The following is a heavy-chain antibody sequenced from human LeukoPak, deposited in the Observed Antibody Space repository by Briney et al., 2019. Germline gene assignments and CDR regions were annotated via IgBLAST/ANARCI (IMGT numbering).Heavy chain of an antibody. CDR1: GDSVSSNSVT. J-gene: IGHJ5*02. CDR3: ARRLTQYDCFDP. D-gene: IGHD2-2*01. Sequence: SQALSLTCAISGDSVSSNSVTWNWIRQSPSRGLEWLGRTYYRSTWYNDYAVSVRGRITVNPDTSKNQFSLHLNSVTPEDTAVYYCARRLTQYDCFDPWGQGILVTVSS. V-gene: IGHV6-1*01. CDR2: TYYRSTWYN.